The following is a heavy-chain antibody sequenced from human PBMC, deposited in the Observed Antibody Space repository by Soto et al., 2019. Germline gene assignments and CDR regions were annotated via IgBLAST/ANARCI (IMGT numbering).Heavy chain of an antibody. J-gene: IGHJ6*02. V-gene: IGHV1-69*12. CDR2: IIPVFGTP. Sequence: QVQLVQSGAEVKKPGSSLKVSCKASGGTFTNYAFSWVRQAPGQGLEWMGWIIPVFGTPDYAQKFQGRVTITADESTRTASMELSSLRSDDTAVYYCARERSVGYCITTTCPKPFYYYAMDVWGQGTTVTVSS. CDR1: GGTFTNYA. CDR3: ARERSVGYCITTTCPKPFYYYAMDV. D-gene: IGHD2-2*01.